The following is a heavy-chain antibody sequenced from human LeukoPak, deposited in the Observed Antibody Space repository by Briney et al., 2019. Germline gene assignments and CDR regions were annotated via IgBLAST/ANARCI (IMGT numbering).Heavy chain of an antibody. Sequence: SETLSLTCTVSGGSISSYYWSWIRQPAAKGLEWIGRIYTSGSTNYNPSLKSRVTMSVDTSKNQFSLKLSSVTAADTAVYYCASIPLRLGSYYFDYWGQGTLVTVSS. J-gene: IGHJ4*02. CDR3: ASIPLRLGSYYFDY. CDR2: IYTSGST. CDR1: GGSISSYY. V-gene: IGHV4-4*07. D-gene: IGHD3-16*01.